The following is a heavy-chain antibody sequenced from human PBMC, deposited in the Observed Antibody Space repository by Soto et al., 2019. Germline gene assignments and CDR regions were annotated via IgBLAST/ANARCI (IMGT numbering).Heavy chain of an antibody. CDR1: GFTFSSFN. J-gene: IGHJ4*02. D-gene: IGHD2-21*02. CDR3: AKDSRPFGGDSGHDS. CDR2: ISTNSKYI. V-gene: IGHV3-21*01. Sequence: EVHLVESGGGLVKPGGSLRLSCAASGFTFSSFNMNWVRQAPGKGLEWVSSISTNSKYIYYAASVKGRFTISRDNANSSLFLQMSGLRAEDTALYYCAKDSRPFGGDSGHDSWGQGTLVSVSS.